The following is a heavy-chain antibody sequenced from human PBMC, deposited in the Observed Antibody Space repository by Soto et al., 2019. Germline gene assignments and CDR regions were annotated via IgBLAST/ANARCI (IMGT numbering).Heavy chain of an antibody. CDR3: ARVAY. CDR1: GFTFSRVS. V-gene: IGHV3-21*01. CDR2: ISSASSET. J-gene: IGHJ4*02. Sequence: GGSLRLSCAASGFTFSRVSMNWVRRVPGKGLEWVASISSASSETWYADSVKGRFIISRDNAQNSLFLQMNTLRPEDSAIYYCARVAYWGPGTQVTVSS.